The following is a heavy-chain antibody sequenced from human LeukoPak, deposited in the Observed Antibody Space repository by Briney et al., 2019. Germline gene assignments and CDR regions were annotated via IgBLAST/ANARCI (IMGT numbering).Heavy chain of an antibody. V-gene: IGHV3-23*01. CDR3: AKEDGSGTYYYYYGMDV. CDR1: GFTFSSYA. Sequence: GGSLRLSCAASGFTFSSYAMSWVRQAPGKGLEWVSAISGSGGSTYYADSVKGRFTISRDNSKNTLYLQMNSLRAEDTAVYYCAKEDGSGTYYYYYGMDVWGQGTTVIVSS. J-gene: IGHJ6*02. D-gene: IGHD3-10*01. CDR2: ISGSGGST.